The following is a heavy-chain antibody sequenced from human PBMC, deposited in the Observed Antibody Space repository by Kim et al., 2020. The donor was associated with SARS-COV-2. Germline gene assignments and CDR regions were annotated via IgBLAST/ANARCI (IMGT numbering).Heavy chain of an antibody. V-gene: IGHV1-3*01. CDR1: GYTFASYS. CDR3: ARQTGAAGPNFDY. CDR2: INSGNGDT. J-gene: IGHJ4*02. D-gene: IGHD1-26*01. Sequence: ASVKVSCKASGYTFASYSIHWVRRAPGQRLEWMGWINSGNGDTRYSQNFQGRVTITRDTSATTAYLDLTSLNSEDTAVYYCARQTGAAGPNFDYWGQGTLVTVSS.